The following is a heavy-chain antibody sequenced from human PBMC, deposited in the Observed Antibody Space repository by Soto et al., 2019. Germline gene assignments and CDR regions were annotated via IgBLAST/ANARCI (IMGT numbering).Heavy chain of an antibody. CDR2: IYYSGST. CDR3: ARDRGPLNGGSSFDY. CDR1: GGSISSGGYY. Sequence: SETLSLTCTVSGGSISSGGYYWRCMRQHPGKGLEWIGYIYYSGSTYYNPSLKSRVTISVDTSKNQFSLRLSSVTAADTAVYYCARDRGPLNGGSSFDYWGQGTLVTVSS. J-gene: IGHJ4*02. D-gene: IGHD1-26*01. V-gene: IGHV4-31*03.